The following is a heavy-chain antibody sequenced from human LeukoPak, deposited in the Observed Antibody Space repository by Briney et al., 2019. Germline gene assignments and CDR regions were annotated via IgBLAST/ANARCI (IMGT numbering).Heavy chain of an antibody. CDR2: IYTSGST. V-gene: IGHV4-4*07. Sequence: SETLSLTCTVSGGSISSYYWSWIRQPAGKGLEWIGRIYTSGSTNYNPSLKSRVTMSVDTSKNQFSLKLSSVTAADTAVYYCARDMPFGKRGRFGELYYYYYMDVWGKGTTVTVSS. CDR3: ARDMPFGKRGRFGELYYYYYMDV. J-gene: IGHJ6*03. D-gene: IGHD3-10*01. CDR1: GGSISSYY.